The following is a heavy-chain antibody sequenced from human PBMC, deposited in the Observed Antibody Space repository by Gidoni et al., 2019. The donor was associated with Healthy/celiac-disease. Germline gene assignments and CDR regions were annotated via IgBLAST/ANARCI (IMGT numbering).Heavy chain of an antibody. D-gene: IGHD3-16*01. V-gene: IGHV3-21*01. Sequence: EVQLVASGGGLVKRGWSLRLSCAASGLTFSSYSMNWVRQAPGKGLEWDSSISSSCSYIYYADSVKGRFTNSRDNAKNSLYLQMNSLRAEDTAVYYCARVMGETSQTYYYGMDVWGQGTTVTVSS. CDR3: ARVMGETSQTYYYGMDV. J-gene: IGHJ6*02. CDR2: ISSSCSYI. CDR1: GLTFSSYS.